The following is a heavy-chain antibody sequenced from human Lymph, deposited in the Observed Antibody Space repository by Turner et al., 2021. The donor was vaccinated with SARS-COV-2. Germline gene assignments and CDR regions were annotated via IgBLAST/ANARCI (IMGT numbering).Heavy chain of an antibody. CDR2: IIPMLDIA. D-gene: IGHD1-20*01. J-gene: IGHJ4*02. CDR3: ARDVTGPLGY. Sequence: QVQLVQSGAEVKKPGSSVKVSCKASGGTFSSYAISWVRQAPGQGLEWMGGIIPMLDIANYAQKFQGRVTITADKSTSTDYMELSSLRSEDTAVYYCARDVTGPLGYWGQGTLVTVSS. CDR1: GGTFSSYA. V-gene: IGHV1-69*10.